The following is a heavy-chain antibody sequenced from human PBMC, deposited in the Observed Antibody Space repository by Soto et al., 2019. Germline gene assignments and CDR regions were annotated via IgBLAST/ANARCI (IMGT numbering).Heavy chain of an antibody. Sequence: EVQLLESGGGLVQPGGSLRLSCAASGFTFSSYAMSWVRQAPGKGLEWVSTISVIGGSTYYADSVEGLFTISRDNSKNTLYLQMNRLRAEDTAVYYCAKDRGSSTNWDYYFDYWGQGTLVTVSS. CDR2: ISVIGGST. CDR1: GFTFSSYA. CDR3: AKDRGSSTNWDYYFDY. V-gene: IGHV3-23*01. D-gene: IGHD2-2*01. J-gene: IGHJ4*02.